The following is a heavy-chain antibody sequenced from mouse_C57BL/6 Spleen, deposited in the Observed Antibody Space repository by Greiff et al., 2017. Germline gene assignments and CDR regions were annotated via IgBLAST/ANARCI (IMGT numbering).Heavy chain of an antibody. CDR1: GYSFTDYN. V-gene: IGHV1-39*01. CDR3: ARERLGISSPLVDFDY. CDR2: LNPNYGTT. J-gene: IGHJ2*01. Sequence: EVQLQQSGPELVKPGASVKISCKASGYSFTDYNMNWVKQSNGKSLEWIGVLNPNYGTTSYNQKFKGKATLTVDQSSSTAYMQLNSLTSEDSAVYYCARERLGISSPLVDFDYWGQGTTLTVSS. D-gene: IGHD1-1*01.